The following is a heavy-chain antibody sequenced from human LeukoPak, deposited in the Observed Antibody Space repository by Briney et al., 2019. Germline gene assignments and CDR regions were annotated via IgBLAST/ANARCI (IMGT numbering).Heavy chain of an antibody. D-gene: IGHD3-3*01. V-gene: IGHV1-69*05. CDR2: IIPIFGTA. CDR3: ARSTQGALEWLLDY. CDR1: GGTFSSYA. Sequence: SVKVSCKASGGTFSSYAISWVRQAPGQGLEWMGGIIPIFGTANYAQKFQGRVTITTDESTSSAYMELSSLRSEDTAVYYCARSTQGALEWLLDYWGQGTLVTVSS. J-gene: IGHJ4*02.